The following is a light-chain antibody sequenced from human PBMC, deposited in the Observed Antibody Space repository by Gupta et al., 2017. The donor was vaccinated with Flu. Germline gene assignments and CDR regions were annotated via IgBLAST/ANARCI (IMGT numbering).Light chain of an antibody. CDR3: QQYNSYSEYT. V-gene: IGKV1-5*03. Sequence: DIQMTQSPSTLSASVGDRVTITCRASQSIDSWLAWYQQKPGKAPKLLISKASSLERGVPSRFSGSGSGTEFTLTISSLQPDDFATYFCQQYNSYSEYTFGQGTKLEIK. CDR2: KAS. J-gene: IGKJ2*01. CDR1: QSIDSW.